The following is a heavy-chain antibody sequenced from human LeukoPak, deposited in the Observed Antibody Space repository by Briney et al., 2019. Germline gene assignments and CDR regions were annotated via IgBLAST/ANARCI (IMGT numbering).Heavy chain of an antibody. CDR1: GFTLSDYY. CDR3: ARDLGYSTSDDAFDI. D-gene: IGHD3-22*01. CDR2: TRNKANRYST. J-gene: IGHJ3*02. Sequence: GGSLRLSCAASGFTLSDYYMHWVRQAPEKGLEWVGRTRNKANRYSTEYAASVQGRVTISRDDSKNSLYLQVNSLKTEDTAVYYCARDLGYSTSDDAFDIWGQGTMVTVSS. V-gene: IGHV3-72*01.